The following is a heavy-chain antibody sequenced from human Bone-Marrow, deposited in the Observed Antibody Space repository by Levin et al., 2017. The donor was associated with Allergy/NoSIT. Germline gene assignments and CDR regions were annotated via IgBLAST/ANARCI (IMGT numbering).Heavy chain of an antibody. CDR2: INQDGSAK. CDR1: GFTFSNYW. V-gene: IGHV3-7*01. J-gene: IGHJ3*02. D-gene: IGHD2-15*01. Sequence: PAGGSLRLSCAVSGFTFSNYWMRWVRQAPGKGLEWVAKINQDGSAKYYVDSVRGRFTISRDNAKNSLYLQMNSLSAEDTAVYYCARDRGWDTFDMWGRGTMVTVSS. CDR3: ARDRGWDTFDM.